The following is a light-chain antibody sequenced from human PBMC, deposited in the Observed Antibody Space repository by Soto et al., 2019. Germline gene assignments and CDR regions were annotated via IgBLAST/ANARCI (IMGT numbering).Light chain of an antibody. J-gene: IGLJ1*01. V-gene: IGLV4-69*01. CDR1: SGHSSYA. CDR3: QTWGTGSHYV. CDR2: LNSDGSH. Sequence: QTVLTQSPSASASLGASVKLTCTLSSGHSSYAIAWHQQQPEKGPRYLMKLNSDGSHSQGDGIPDRFSGSSSGAERYLTISSLQAEDEADYYCQTWGTGSHYVFGTGTKLTVL.